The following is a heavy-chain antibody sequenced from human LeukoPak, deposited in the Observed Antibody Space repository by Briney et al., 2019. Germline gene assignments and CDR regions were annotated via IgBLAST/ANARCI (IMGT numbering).Heavy chain of an antibody. D-gene: IGHD3-22*01. V-gene: IGHV4-34*01. Sequence: SETLSLTCAVYGGSFSGYYWSWIRQPPGKGLEWIGEINHSGSTNYNPSLKSRVTISVDTSKNQFSLKLSSVTAADTAVYYCARVMRYDSSGYYYVGVDYWGQGTLVTVSS. CDR2: INHSGST. J-gene: IGHJ4*02. CDR3: ARVMRYDSSGYYYVGVDY. CDR1: GGSFSGYY.